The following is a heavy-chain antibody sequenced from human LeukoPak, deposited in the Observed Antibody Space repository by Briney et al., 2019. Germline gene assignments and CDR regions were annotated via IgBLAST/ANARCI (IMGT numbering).Heavy chain of an antibody. CDR1: GFIFNNYW. CDR3: TRGDPDK. V-gene: IGHV3-7*03. J-gene: IGHJ4*02. Sequence: GGSLRLSCAASGFIFNNYWMQWVRQAPGKGLEWVANINYGGNENYHVDSVKGRFSISRDNVRNSLYLQMNSLRAEDTAVYYCTRGDPDKWGQGTLVIVSS. D-gene: IGHD2-21*02. CDR2: INYGGNEN.